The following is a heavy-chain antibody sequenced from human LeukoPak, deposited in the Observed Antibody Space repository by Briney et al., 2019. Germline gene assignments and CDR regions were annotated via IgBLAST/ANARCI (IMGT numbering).Heavy chain of an antibody. V-gene: IGHV1-2*02. CDR2: INPNSGGT. Sequence: ASVKVSCKASGYTFTGYYMHWVRQAPGQGLEWMGWINPNSGGTNYAQKFQGRVTMTRDTSISTAYMELSRLRSGDTAVYYCARVYGDLYYFDYWGQGTLVTVSS. D-gene: IGHD4-17*01. J-gene: IGHJ4*02. CDR1: GYTFTGYY. CDR3: ARVYGDLYYFDY.